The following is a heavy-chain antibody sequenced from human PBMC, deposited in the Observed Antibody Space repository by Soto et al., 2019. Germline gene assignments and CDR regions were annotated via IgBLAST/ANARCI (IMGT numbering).Heavy chain of an antibody. CDR1: GGSFSGYY. V-gene: IGHV4-34*01. CDR3: ARGMAVAGHYFDS. CDR2: INHSGST. Sequence: QVQLQQWGAGLLKPSETLSLTCAVYGGSFSGYYWSWIRQPPGKGLEWIGEINHSGSTNYNPSLKIRVTISVDTSENQFPLKLSSVTAADTAVYYCARGMAVAGHYFDSWGRGTPVTVSS. D-gene: IGHD6-19*01. J-gene: IGHJ4*01.